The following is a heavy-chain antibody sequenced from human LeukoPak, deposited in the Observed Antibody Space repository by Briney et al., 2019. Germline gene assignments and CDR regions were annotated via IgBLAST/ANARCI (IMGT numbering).Heavy chain of an antibody. V-gene: IGHV3-23*01. Sequence: TGGSLRLSCAASGFTFSSYAMSWVRQAPGKGLEWVSAVSGSGGSTYYADSVKGRFTISRDNSKNTLYLQMNSLRAEDTAVYYCAKDWYGGYVGRVVVDYWGQGTLVTVSS. CDR1: GFTFSSYA. CDR2: VSGSGGST. D-gene: IGHD5-12*01. J-gene: IGHJ4*02. CDR3: AKDWYGGYVGRVVVDY.